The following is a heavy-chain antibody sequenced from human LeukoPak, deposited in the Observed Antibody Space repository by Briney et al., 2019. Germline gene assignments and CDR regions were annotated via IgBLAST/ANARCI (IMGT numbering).Heavy chain of an antibody. D-gene: IGHD2-2*01. CDR2: IYYSGST. CDR3: ARFRFCTSDTSCFYDFDY. Sequence: SETLSLTCTVSGGSISSYYWSWIRQPPGKGLEWIGSIYYSGSTNYNPSLKSRVTISVDTSKNQFSLKLSSVTAADTAVYYCARFRFCTSDTSCFYDFDYWGQGTLVTVSS. V-gene: IGHV4-59*01. CDR1: GGSISSYY. J-gene: IGHJ4*02.